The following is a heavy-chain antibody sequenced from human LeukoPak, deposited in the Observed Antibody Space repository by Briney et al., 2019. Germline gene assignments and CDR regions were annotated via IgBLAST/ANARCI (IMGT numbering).Heavy chain of an antibody. D-gene: IGHD3-22*01. Sequence: PGGSLRLSCAASGFTFSSYAMHWVRQAPGKGLEWVAFIRFDGSNKYYADSVKGRFTTSRDNSKNTLYLQMNSLRAEDTAVYYCAKDRGSSGYYYGWFDPWGQGTLVTVSS. V-gene: IGHV3-30*02. CDR2: IRFDGSNK. CDR1: GFTFSSYA. J-gene: IGHJ5*02. CDR3: AKDRGSSGYYYGWFDP.